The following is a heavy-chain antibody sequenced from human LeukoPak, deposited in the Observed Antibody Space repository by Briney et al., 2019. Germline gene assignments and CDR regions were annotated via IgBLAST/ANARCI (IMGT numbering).Heavy chain of an antibody. CDR3: ASRSSIWSGYQDTLYYFDS. J-gene: IGHJ4*02. Sequence: SETLSLTCTVSGGSISSYYWSWIRQPPGKRLEWIGHIYYSGSTNYNPSLKSRVTISVNTSKNQFSLKLSSVTAADTAVYYCASRSSIWSGYQDTLYYFDSWGQGTLVTVSS. V-gene: IGHV4-59*01. CDR2: IYYSGST. CDR1: GGSISSYY. D-gene: IGHD3-3*01.